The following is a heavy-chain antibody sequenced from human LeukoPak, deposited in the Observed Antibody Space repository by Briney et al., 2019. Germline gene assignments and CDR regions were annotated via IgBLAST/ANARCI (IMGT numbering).Heavy chain of an antibody. CDR2: ISVYNGNT. CDR1: GYTFTSYG. V-gene: IGHV1-18*01. J-gene: IGHJ6*03. CDR3: ARGRWELHLERYMDV. Sequence: ASVKVSCKASGYTFTSYGISWVRQAPGQGLEWMGWISVYNGNTNYAQKLQGRVAMTTDTSTSTAYMELRSLRSDDAAVYYCARGRWELHLERYMDVWGKGTTVTVSS. D-gene: IGHD1-26*01.